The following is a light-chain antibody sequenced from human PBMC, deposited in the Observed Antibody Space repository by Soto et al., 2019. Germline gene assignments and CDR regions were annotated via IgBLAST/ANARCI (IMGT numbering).Light chain of an antibody. V-gene: IGKV3-20*01. CDR2: GAS. Sequence: EIVMTQSPATLSVSPGERATLSCRASQSFSSNLAWYQQKPGQAPRLLIYGASSRATGIPDRFSGSGSGTDFTLTISRLEPEDFAVYYCQQYGSSPITFGQGTRLEIK. CDR1: QSFSSN. J-gene: IGKJ5*01. CDR3: QQYGSSPIT.